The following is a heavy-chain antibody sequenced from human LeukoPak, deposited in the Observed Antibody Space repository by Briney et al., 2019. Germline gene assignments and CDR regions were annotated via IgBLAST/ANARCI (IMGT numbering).Heavy chain of an antibody. CDR1: GFTFSNAW. V-gene: IGHV3-15*01. D-gene: IGHD3-10*01. CDR2: IKSKTDGGTT. Sequence: PGGSLRLSCAASGFTFSNAWMSWVRQAPGKGLECVGRIKSKTDGGTTDYAAPVKGRFPISRDDSKNTLYLQMNSLKTEDTAVYYCTKGITMVRGVIHLIDYWGQGTLVTVSS. J-gene: IGHJ4*02. CDR3: TKGITMVRGVIHLIDY.